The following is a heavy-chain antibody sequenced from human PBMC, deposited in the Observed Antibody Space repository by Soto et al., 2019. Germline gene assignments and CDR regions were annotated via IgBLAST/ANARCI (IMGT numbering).Heavy chain of an antibody. J-gene: IGHJ4*02. V-gene: IGHV3-33*01. CDR1: GFTFSSYG. D-gene: IGHD6-25*01. Sequence: WGSLRLSCAASGFTFSSYGMHWVRQAPGKGLEWVAVIWYDGSNKYYADSVKGRFTISRDNSKNTLYLQMNSLRAEDTAVYYCAREGAAATKFTIDYWGQGTLVTVSS. CDR2: IWYDGSNK. CDR3: AREGAAATKFTIDY.